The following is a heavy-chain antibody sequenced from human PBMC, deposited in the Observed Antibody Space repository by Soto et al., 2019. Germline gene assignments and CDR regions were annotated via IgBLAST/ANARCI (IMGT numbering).Heavy chain of an antibody. V-gene: IGHV4-31*03. D-gene: IGHD3-22*01. CDR1: GGSISSGGYY. CDR2: IYYSGST. Sequence: SETLSLTCTVSGGSISSGGYYWSWIRQHPGKGLERIGYIYYSGSTYYNPSLKSRVTISVDTSKNQFSLKLSSVTAADTAVYYCARGSTYYYDSSGYYSNWFDPWGQGTLVTVSS. CDR3: ARGSTYYYDSSGYYSNWFDP. J-gene: IGHJ5*02.